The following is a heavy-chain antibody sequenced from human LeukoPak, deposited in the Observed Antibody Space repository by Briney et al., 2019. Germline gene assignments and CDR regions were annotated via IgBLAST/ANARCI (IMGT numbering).Heavy chain of an antibody. CDR2: INPNNGDT. J-gene: IGHJ4*02. V-gene: IGHV1-2*02. D-gene: IGHD3-16*01. Sequence: WASVKVSCKTSGYTFSDYHMHWVRQAPGQGLEWMGWINPNNGDTNYAQSFRGRVTMTRDTSIGTAFMELSGLRSGDTAIYSCARVSFGGPLVLTYGAKGTRFPFSS. CDR3: ARVSFGGPLVLTY. CDR1: GYTFSDYH.